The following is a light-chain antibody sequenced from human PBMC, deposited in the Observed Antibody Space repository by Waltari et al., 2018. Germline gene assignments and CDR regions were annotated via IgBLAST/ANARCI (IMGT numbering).Light chain of an antibody. CDR2: WAS. V-gene: IGKV4-1*01. CDR1: QRVLWNPNNKNY. Sequence: DIVMTQSPDSLAVSLGERATINCKSSQRVLWNPNNKNYLAWYQQKPRQPPNLLIYWASTRESGVPDRFSGSGSGTDFTLTISSLQAEDVAVYYCQQYYSTPPTFGQGTKVEIK. J-gene: IGKJ1*01. CDR3: QQYYSTPPT.